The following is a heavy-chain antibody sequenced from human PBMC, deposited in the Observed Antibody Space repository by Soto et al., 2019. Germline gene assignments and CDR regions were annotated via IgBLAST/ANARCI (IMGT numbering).Heavy chain of an antibody. Sequence: QITLKESGPTLVKPTQTLTLTCTFSGFSLSTRAVGVGWIRQPPGKALEWLGLIYWNDDKRYSPSLKNRLTITKDTSKNHVVLTMTNMDPVDTATYYCAHRHELGSFDIWGQGTKVTVSS. D-gene: IGHD1-26*01. CDR1: GFSLSTRAVG. CDR3: AHRHELGSFDI. J-gene: IGHJ3*02. CDR2: IYWNDDK. V-gene: IGHV2-5*01.